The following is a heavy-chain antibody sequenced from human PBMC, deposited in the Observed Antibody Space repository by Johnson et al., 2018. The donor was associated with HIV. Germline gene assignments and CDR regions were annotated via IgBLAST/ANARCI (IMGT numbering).Heavy chain of an antibody. CDR2: IGTAGDT. CDR1: GFTFSRYD. J-gene: IGHJ3*02. CDR3: ARARDSWSSSWLSRDNAFDI. V-gene: IGHV3-13*01. Sequence: QLVESGGGLVQPGGSLRLSCAASGFTFSRYDMNWVRQATGKGLEWVSAIGTAGDTYYPGAVKGRFTISRENAKNSLYLQMNRLRAGDTAVYYCARARDSWSSSWLSRDNAFDIWGQETMVTVSS. D-gene: IGHD6-13*01.